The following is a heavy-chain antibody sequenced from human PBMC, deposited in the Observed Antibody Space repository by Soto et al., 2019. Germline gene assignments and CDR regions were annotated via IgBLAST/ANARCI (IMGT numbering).Heavy chain of an antibody. CDR2: ISSSSSYI. V-gene: IGHV3-21*01. J-gene: IGHJ4*02. CDR3: ARDDTPYYYDSSGYYPDY. D-gene: IGHD3-22*01. Sequence: GGSLRLSCAASGFTFSSYSMTWVRQAPGKGLEWVSSISSSSSYIYYADSVKGRFTISRDNAKNSLYLQMNSPRAEDTAVYYCARDDTPYYYDSSGYYPDYWGQGALVTVSS. CDR1: GFTFSSYS.